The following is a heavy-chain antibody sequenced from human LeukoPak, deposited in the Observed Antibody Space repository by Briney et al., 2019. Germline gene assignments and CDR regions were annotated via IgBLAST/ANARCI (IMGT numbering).Heavy chain of an antibody. V-gene: IGHV3-21*01. Sequence: GGSLRLPCAASGFTFSSYSMNWVRQAPGKGLEWVSSISSSSSYIYYADSVKGRFTISRDNAKNSLYLQMNSLRAEDTAVYYCARDGAAMASDDAFDIWGQGTMVTVSS. J-gene: IGHJ3*02. CDR2: ISSSSSYI. CDR3: ARDGAAMASDDAFDI. CDR1: GFTFSSYS. D-gene: IGHD5-18*01.